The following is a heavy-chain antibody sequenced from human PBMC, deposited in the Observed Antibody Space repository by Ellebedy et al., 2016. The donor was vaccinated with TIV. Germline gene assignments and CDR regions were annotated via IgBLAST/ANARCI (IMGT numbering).Heavy chain of an antibody. CDR2: ISAYNGNT. Sequence: ASVKVSCXASGYTFTSYGISWVRQAPGQGLEWMGWISAYNGNTNYAQKLQSRVTMTTDTSTSTAYMELRSLRSDDTAVYYCARGSPRLGARIVSGNWFDPWGQGTLVTVSS. J-gene: IGHJ5*02. CDR3: ARGSPRLGARIVSGNWFDP. CDR1: GYTFTSYG. D-gene: IGHD2-15*01. V-gene: IGHV1-18*04.